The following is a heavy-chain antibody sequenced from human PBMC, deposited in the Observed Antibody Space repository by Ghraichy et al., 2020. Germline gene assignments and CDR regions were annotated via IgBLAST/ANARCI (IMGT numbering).Heavy chain of an antibody. CDR2: IYYSGNT. CDR3: AGGYSYEIFDN. D-gene: IGHD5-18*01. J-gene: IGHJ4*02. V-gene: IGHV4-31*03. Sequence: SETLSLTCTVSGGSISSGGYFWTWIRQHPGKGLECIGYIYYSGNTYYNPSLKSRVFISVDTSKNQFSLRLNSVTAADTAVYYCAGGYSYEIFDNWGQGTLVTVSS. CDR1: GGSISSGGYF.